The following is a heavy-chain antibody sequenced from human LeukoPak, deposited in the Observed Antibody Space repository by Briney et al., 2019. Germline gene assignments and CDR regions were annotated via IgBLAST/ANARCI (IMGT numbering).Heavy chain of an antibody. Sequence: ASQTLSLTCTVSGGSISSGSYFWSWIRQPAGKGLEWIGRIYTAGSTNYNPSLKSRVTISLDTSKNQFSLNLSSVTAADTAVYYCARRVTTYWYFDLWGRGTLVAASS. CDR3: ARRVTTYWYFDL. V-gene: IGHV4-61*02. CDR2: IYTAGST. CDR1: GGSISSGSYF. D-gene: IGHD4-17*01. J-gene: IGHJ2*01.